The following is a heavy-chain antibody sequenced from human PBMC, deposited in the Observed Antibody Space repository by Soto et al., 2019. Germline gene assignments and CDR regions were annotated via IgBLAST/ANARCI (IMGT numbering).Heavy chain of an antibody. D-gene: IGHD1-7*01. J-gene: IGHJ4*02. CDR2: IKNKMEGGTT. CDR1: GFTLSNAW. CDR3: APTWNSDY. Sequence: GGSLRLSCAASGFTLSNAWVSWVRQAPGKGLEWVGRIKNKMEGGTTDYAAPVKGRFTISRDDSKNMLYLQMNSLITDDTAVYYCAPTWNSDYWGQGPLVTVSS. V-gene: IGHV3-15*01.